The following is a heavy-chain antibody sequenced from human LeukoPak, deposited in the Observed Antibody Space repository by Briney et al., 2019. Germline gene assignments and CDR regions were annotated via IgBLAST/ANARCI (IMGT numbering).Heavy chain of an antibody. CDR2: INHRGST. CDR1: GGSFSNYY. Sequence: PSETLSLTCDVYGGSFSNYYWSWIRQPPGKGLEWIGEINHRGSTNYNPSLKSRVIISVDTSKNQFSLKLSSVTAADTAAYYCARRPMVRGLIGLAYWGQGTLVTVSS. V-gene: IGHV4-34*01. D-gene: IGHD3-10*01. CDR3: ARRPMVRGLIGLAY. J-gene: IGHJ4*02.